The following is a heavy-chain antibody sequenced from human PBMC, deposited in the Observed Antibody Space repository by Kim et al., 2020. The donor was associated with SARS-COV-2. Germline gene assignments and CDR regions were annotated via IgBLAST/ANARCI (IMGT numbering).Heavy chain of an antibody. CDR2: INHSGST. Sequence: SETLSLTCAVYGGSFSGYYWSWIRQPPGKGLEWIGEINHSGSTNYNPSLKSRVTISVDTSKNQFSLKLSSVTAADTAVYYCARVSPPDYDYVWGSPASGMDVWGQGTTVTVSS. CDR1: GGSFSGYY. CDR3: ARVSPPDYDYVWGSPASGMDV. D-gene: IGHD3-16*01. V-gene: IGHV4-34*01. J-gene: IGHJ6*02.